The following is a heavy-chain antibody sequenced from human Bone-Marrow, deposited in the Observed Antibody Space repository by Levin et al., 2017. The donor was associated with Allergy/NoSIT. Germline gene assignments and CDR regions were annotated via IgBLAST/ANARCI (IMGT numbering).Heavy chain of an antibody. J-gene: IGHJ4*02. CDR1: GYIFPTYW. D-gene: IGHD1-26*01. Sequence: GESLKISCKASGYIFPTYWIGWVRQVPGKGLEWMGIIYPGDSDTRYSPSFEGQVSISVDKSISTAYLQWDSLKASDSAMYYCSRGGRMGDFGYWGQGTLVSVSS. CDR2: IYPGDSDT. CDR3: SRGGRMGDFGY. V-gene: IGHV5-51*01.